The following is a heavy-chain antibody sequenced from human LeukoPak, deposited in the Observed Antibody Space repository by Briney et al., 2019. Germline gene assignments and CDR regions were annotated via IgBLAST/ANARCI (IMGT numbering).Heavy chain of an antibody. CDR2: VTYDGTNE. Sequence: GGSLRLSCAASEFTFRSYSMHWVRKAPGKGLEWVGVVTYDGTNEYYLDSMKGRFTISRDNSKNTLYLQIYSVRGDDTAVYYCARGGPLTEPPYFDYWGQGILVIVSS. J-gene: IGHJ4*02. D-gene: IGHD1-14*01. CDR3: ARGGPLTEPPYFDY. V-gene: IGHV3-30-3*01. CDR1: EFTFRSYS.